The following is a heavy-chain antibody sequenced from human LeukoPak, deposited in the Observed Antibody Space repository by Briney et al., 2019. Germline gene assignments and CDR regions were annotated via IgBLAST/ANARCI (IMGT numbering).Heavy chain of an antibody. D-gene: IGHD3-16*02. CDR3: PRTSYDYVWGGYRLFDY. Sequence: SVKVSCKASGGTFSSYAISWVRQAPGQGLEWMGGIIPIFGTANYAQKFQGRVTITADESTSTAYMELSSLRAEDTAVYYVPRTSYDYVWGGYRLFDYWGQGTLVTVSS. J-gene: IGHJ4*02. CDR1: GGTFSSYA. V-gene: IGHV1-69*13. CDR2: IIPIFGTA.